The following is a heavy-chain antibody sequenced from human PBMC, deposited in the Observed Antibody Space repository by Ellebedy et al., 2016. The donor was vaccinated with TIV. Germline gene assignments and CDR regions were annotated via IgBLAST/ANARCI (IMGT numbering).Heavy chain of an antibody. CDR2: LSGGGSTV. D-gene: IGHD3-10*01. CDR1: GFTFSNYA. J-gene: IGHJ6*03. CDR3: ARVQRRITMLRGVFYMDV. V-gene: IGHV3-11*01. Sequence: GESLKISCAASGFTFSNYAMSWVRQAPGKGLECISYLSGGGSTVYDADSVKGRFTMSRDNAKNSVFLQMNSLRADDTAVYFCARVQRRITMLRGVFYMDVWGKGTTVTVSS.